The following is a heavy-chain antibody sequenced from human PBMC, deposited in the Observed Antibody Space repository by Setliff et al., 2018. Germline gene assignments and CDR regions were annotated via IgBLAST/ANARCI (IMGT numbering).Heavy chain of an antibody. CDR1: GFTFSSYG. V-gene: IGHV3-74*01. D-gene: IGHD3-22*01. CDR2: INCDGSNT. Sequence: GGSLRLSCAASGFTFSSYGMHWVRQGPGKGLVWVSHINCDGSNTNYADSVKGRFTISRDNAKNSLYLQMNSLRAEDTAVYYCARDEGMGNYYDSRGYFWGQGTLVTVSS. CDR3: ARDEGMGNYYDSRGYF. J-gene: IGHJ4*02.